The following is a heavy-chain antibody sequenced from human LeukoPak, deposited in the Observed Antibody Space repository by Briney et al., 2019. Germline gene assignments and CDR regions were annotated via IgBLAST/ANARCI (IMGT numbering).Heavy chain of an antibody. D-gene: IGHD3-3*01. CDR3: ARGGFLEWLGAFDI. J-gene: IGHJ3*02. Sequence: SETLSLTCTVSGGSISSYYWSWIRQPPGKGLEWIGYIYYSGSTNYNPSLKSRVTISVDTSKNQFSLKLSSVTAADTAVYYCARGGFLEWLGAFDIWGQGTMVTVSS. CDR1: GGSISSYY. V-gene: IGHV4-59*12. CDR2: IYYSGST.